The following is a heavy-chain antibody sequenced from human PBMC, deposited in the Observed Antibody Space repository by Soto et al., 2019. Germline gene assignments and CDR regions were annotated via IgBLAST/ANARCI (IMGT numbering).Heavy chain of an antibody. CDR3: ARGNWYDEDAFRFDP. CDR1: GGSISSYY. D-gene: IGHD1-20*01. CDR2: IYYSGST. Sequence: QVQLQESGPGLVKPSETLSLTCTVSGGSISSYYWSWIRQPPGKGLEWIGYIYYSGSTNYNPSLKSRVTISVDTSKNQFSLKLSSVTAADTAVYYCARGNWYDEDAFRFDPWGQGTLVTVSS. J-gene: IGHJ5*02. V-gene: IGHV4-59*01.